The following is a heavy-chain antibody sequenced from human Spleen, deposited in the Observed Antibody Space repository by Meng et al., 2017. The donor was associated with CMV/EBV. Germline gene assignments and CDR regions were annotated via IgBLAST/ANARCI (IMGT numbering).Heavy chain of an antibody. CDR1: GFPFSDYY. CDR3: VRGGGWFAEFH. CDR2: ISNSGSTI. V-gene: IGHV3-11*01. J-gene: IGHJ4*02. D-gene: IGHD3-10*01. Sequence: LSCAASGFPFSDYYMSWIRQAPGKGMEWLSYISNSGSTIYYADSVKGRFTISRDNAKSSLYLQMNSLRAEDTAVYYCVRGGGWFAEFHWGQGTLVTVSS.